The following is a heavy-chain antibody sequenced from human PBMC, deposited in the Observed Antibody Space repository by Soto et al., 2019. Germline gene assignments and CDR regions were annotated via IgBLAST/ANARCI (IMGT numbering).Heavy chain of an antibody. CDR2: MYYSGST. CDR1: GGSISSYY. V-gene: IGHV4-59*01. CDR3: AREGYYGSGSYGEHLLIDY. D-gene: IGHD3-10*01. Sequence: QVQLQESGPGLVKPSETLSLTCTVSGGSISSYYWSWIRQPPGKGLEWIGCMYYSGSTNYNPSLKSRVTISVVTSKNQLSLKLSSVTAADTAVYYCAREGYYGSGSYGEHLLIDYWGQGTLVTVSS. J-gene: IGHJ4*02.